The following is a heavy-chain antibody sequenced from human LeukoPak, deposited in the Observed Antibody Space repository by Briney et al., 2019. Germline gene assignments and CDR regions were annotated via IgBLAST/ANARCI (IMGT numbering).Heavy chain of an antibody. V-gene: IGHV1-2*02. CDR1: GYTFTGYY. CDR3: AGPNQGSYDFWSGYYDY. D-gene: IGHD3-3*01. J-gene: IGHJ4*02. Sequence: ASVKVSCKASGYTFTGYYMHWVRQAPGQGLEWMGWINPNSGGTNYAQKFQGRVTMTRDTSISTAYMELSRLRSDDTAVYYCAGPNQGSYDFWSGYYDYWGQGTLVTVSS. CDR2: INPNSGGT.